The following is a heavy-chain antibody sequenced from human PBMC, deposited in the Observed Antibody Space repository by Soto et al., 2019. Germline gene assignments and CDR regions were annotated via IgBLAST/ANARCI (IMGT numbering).Heavy chain of an antibody. D-gene: IGHD4-17*01. V-gene: IGHV4-59*01. Sequence: QVQLQESGPGLVKPSETLSLTCTVSGGSINYSYWTWIRQPPGKELEWFGYISYTGSANYNASLKSRLTVSVDTSKNQFNQKLSSVTDADTALYYCARVNYGDYYYGMDVGGQGTTVTVSS. J-gene: IGHJ6*02. CDR2: ISYTGSA. CDR3: ARVNYGDYYYGMDV. CDR1: GGSINYSY.